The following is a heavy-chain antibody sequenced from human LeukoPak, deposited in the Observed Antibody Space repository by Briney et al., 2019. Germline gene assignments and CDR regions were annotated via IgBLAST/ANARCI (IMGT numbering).Heavy chain of an antibody. CDR1: GGSISSGSYY. V-gene: IGHV4-61*02. D-gene: IGHD3-10*01. CDR2: IYTSGST. Sequence: PSQTLSLTCPVSGGSISSGSYYWSWIRQPAGKGLEWIGRIYTSGSTNYNPSLKSRVTISVDTSKNQFSLKLSSVTAADTAVYYCASQGYYGSGSYHGYWGQGTLVTVSS. J-gene: IGHJ4*02. CDR3: ASQGYYGSGSYHGY.